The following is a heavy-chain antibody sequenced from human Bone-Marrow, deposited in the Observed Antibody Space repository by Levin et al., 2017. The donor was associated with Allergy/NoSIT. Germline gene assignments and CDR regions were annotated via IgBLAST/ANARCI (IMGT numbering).Heavy chain of an antibody. J-gene: IGHJ3*02. CDR3: AIYGSGSYYSAFDI. V-gene: IGHV3-53*01. CDR1: GFTVSSNH. CDR2: IYSGGRT. D-gene: IGHD3-10*01. Sequence: GGSLRLSCAASGFTVSSNHMSWVRQAPGKGLEWVSLIYSGGRTYYADSVRGRFTISRDNSKNTLYLQMNSLRGEDTAVYYCAIYGSGSYYSAFDIWGQGTLVTVSS.